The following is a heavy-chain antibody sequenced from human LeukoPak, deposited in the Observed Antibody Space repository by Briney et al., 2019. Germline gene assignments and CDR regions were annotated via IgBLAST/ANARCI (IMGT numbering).Heavy chain of an antibody. CDR3: ARGSLGWGSEPEYFDY. CDR1: GYTFTSHG. CDR2: ISPFNGNT. V-gene: IGHV1-18*01. Sequence: VSVKVSCKASGYTFTSHGFSWVRQAPGQGLEWMGWISPFNGNTNYAEKFRARVTMTTDASTSTVAMELRSLRSDDTGIYYCARGSLGWGSEPEYFDYWGQGTLVTVSS. D-gene: IGHD1-14*01. J-gene: IGHJ4*01.